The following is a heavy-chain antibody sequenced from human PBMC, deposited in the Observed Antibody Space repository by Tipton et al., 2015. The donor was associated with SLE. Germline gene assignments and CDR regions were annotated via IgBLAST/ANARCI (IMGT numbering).Heavy chain of an antibody. J-gene: IGHJ1*01. V-gene: IGHV4-39*07. CDR2: VYSGGNT. Sequence: TLSLTCTVSGGSISSSPYYWAWIRQPPGKGLEWIGTVYSGGNTYHIPSLKTRVTISVDTSRNQFSLKLSSVTAADTVVYYCVRGPRGSSGYPSWGRGTLVTVSS. CDR1: GGSISSSPYY. CDR3: VRGPRGSSGYPS. D-gene: IGHD3-22*01.